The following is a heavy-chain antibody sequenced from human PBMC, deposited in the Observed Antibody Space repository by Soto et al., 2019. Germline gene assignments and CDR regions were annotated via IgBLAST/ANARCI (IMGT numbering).Heavy chain of an antibody. D-gene: IGHD3-10*01. CDR1: GYTFTSYD. J-gene: IGHJ4*02. Sequence: ASVKVSCKASGYTFTSYDINWVRQATGQGLEWMGWMNPNSGNTGYAQKFQGRVTMTRDTSISTAYMELSRLRSDDTAVYYCASLYEGSGGRVSYYFDYWGQGTLVIVSS. CDR2: MNPNSGNT. CDR3: ASLYEGSGGRVSYYFDY. V-gene: IGHV1-8*01.